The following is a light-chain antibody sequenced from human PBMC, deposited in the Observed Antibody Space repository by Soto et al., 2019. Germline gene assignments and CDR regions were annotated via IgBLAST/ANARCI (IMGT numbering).Light chain of an antibody. Sequence: QSALTQPASVSGSPGQSITISCTGTSSDVGGYNYVSWYQQHPGKAPKLMIYEVSNRPSGVSHRFSGSQSGNTASLPISGLHAEDEADYSCSSYTSSSTPYVFGTGTKVTVL. CDR3: SSYTSSSTPYV. CDR2: EVS. CDR1: SSDVGGYNY. V-gene: IGLV2-14*01. J-gene: IGLJ1*01.